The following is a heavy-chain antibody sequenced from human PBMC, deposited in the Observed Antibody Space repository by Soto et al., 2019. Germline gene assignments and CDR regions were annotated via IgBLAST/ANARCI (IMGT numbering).Heavy chain of an antibody. Sequence: SETLSLTCTVSGGSICSYYWSWIRQPPGKGLEWIGYIYYSGSTNYNPSLKSRVTISVDTSKNQFSLKLSSVTAADTAVYYCARHPLPEYYDILTGYRARADAFDIWGQGTMVTVSS. V-gene: IGHV4-59*08. J-gene: IGHJ3*02. CDR2: IYYSGST. CDR1: GGSICSYY. CDR3: ARHPLPEYYDILTGYRARADAFDI. D-gene: IGHD3-9*01.